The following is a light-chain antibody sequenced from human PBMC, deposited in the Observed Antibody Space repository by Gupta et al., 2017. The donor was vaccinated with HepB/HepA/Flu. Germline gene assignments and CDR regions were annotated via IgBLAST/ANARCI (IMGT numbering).Light chain of an antibody. J-gene: IGLJ2*01. CDR3: GTWDSSLSGGV. CDR1: SSNIGNNY. V-gene: IGLV1-51*02. CDR2: END. Sequence: SYSCSSSNIGNNYVSWYQQLPGTAPKLLIYENDKRPSGIPDRFSGSKSGTSATLGITGLQTGDEADYYCGTWDSSLSGGVFGGGTKLTVL.